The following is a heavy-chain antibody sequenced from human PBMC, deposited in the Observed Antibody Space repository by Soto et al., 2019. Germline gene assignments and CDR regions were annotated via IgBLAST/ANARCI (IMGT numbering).Heavy chain of an antibody. J-gene: IGHJ4*02. CDR1: GFTFSIYA. CDR3: AKDAPGSGWLSDY. D-gene: IGHD3-22*01. CDR2: IGGSGGGT. V-gene: IGHV3-23*01. Sequence: PGGSLRLSCAASGFTFSIYAMSWVRQAPGKGLEWVSTIGGSGGGTSHADFVRGRFTISRDNPRNTLYLQMNSLRAEDTAVYYCAKDAPGSGWLSDYWGQGTLVTVSS.